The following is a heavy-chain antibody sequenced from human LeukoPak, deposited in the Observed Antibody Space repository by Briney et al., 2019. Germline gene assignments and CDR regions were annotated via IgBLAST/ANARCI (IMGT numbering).Heavy chain of an antibody. CDR1: GYSFTSYW. Sequence: GESLQISCKGSGYSFTSYWIGWVRQMPGKGLEWMGIIYPGDSDTRYSPSFQGQVTISADKSISTAYLQWSSLKASDTAMYYCARHVVVARFQAAFDIWGQGTMVTVSS. J-gene: IGHJ3*02. CDR3: ARHVVVARFQAAFDI. D-gene: IGHD2-15*01. V-gene: IGHV5-51*01. CDR2: IYPGDSDT.